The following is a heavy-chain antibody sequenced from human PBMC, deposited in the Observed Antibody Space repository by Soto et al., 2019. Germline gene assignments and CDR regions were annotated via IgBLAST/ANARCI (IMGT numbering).Heavy chain of an antibody. CDR1: GGSIDRSNYY. V-gene: IGHV4-39*01. CDR2: TYYNGNA. J-gene: IGHJ4*02. D-gene: IGHD3-22*01. Sequence: QLQLQESGPGLVKPSETLSLTCTVSGGSIDRSNYYWDWIRQPPGKGLEWIGTTYYNGNAYYNPSLXXXVXXSVDTSKNQFSLKLISVTAADTAVYYCARHFVAVVIKGWGYWGQGTLVTVSS. CDR3: ARHFVAVVIKGWGY.